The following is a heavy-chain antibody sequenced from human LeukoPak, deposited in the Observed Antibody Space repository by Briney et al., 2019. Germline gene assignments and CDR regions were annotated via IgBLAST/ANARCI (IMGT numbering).Heavy chain of an antibody. V-gene: IGHV3-21*01. CDR1: GFTFSSYS. J-gene: IGHJ3*02. Sequence: GGSLRLSCAASGFTFSSYSMNWVRQAPGKGLEWVSSISSSSSYIYYADSVKGRFTISRDNAKNSLYLQMNSLRAEDTAVYYCARDHSSGYYSDDAFDIWGQGTMVTVSS. CDR2: ISSSSSYI. D-gene: IGHD3-22*01. CDR3: ARDHSSGYYSDDAFDI.